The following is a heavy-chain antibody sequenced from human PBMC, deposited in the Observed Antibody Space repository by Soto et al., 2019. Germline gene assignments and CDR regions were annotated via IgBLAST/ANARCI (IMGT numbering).Heavy chain of an antibody. CDR1: GGSISSGGYY. D-gene: IGHD2-15*01. CDR2: IYYSGST. V-gene: IGHV4-31*03. J-gene: IGHJ4*02. CDR3: ARAGLGYCSGGSCYSSDFDY. Sequence: SETLSLTCTVSGGSISSGGYYWSWIRQHPGKGLEWIGYIYYSGSTYYNPSLKSRVTISLDTSKNQFSLKLSSVTAADTAVYYCARAGLGYCSGGSCYSSDFDYWGQGTLVTVSS.